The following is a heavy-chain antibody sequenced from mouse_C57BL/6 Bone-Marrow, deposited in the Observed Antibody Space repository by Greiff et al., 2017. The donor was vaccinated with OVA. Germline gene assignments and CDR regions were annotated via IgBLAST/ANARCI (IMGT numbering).Heavy chain of an antibody. CDR3: TRGATVALDY. V-gene: IGHV1-15*01. D-gene: IGHD1-1*01. Sequence: ESGAELVRPGASVTLSCKASGYTFTDYEMHWVKQTPVHGLEWIGAIDPETGGTAYNQKFKGKAILTADKSSSTAYMELRSLTSEDSAVYYCTRGATVALDYWGQGTTLTVSS. CDR1: GYTFTDYE. J-gene: IGHJ2*01. CDR2: IDPETGGT.